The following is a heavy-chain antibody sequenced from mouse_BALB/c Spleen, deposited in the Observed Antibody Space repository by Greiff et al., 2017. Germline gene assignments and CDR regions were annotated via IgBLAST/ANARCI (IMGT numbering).Heavy chain of an antibody. CDR2: ISSGGSYT. Sequence: EVKLVESGGDLVKPGGSLKLSCAASGFTFSSYGMSWVRQTPDKRLEWVATISSGGSYTYYPDSVKGRFTISRDNAKNTLYLQMSSLKSEDTAMYYCARHGNYSPYYFDYWGQGTTLTVSS. D-gene: IGHD2-1*01. J-gene: IGHJ2*01. CDR1: GFTFSSYG. V-gene: IGHV5-6*01. CDR3: ARHGNYSPYYFDY.